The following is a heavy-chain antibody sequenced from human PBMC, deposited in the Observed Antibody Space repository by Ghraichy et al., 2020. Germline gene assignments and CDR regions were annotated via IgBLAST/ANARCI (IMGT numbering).Heavy chain of an antibody. J-gene: IGHJ4*02. Sequence: GGSLRLSCAASGFTFNTYGMHWVRQAPGKGLEWVASIRYDGTNKYYADSVKGRFAISRDNFKNTLYLQVRSLRAEDTAVYFCAGESYSSGWYVGYFDYSGQGTLVTVAS. CDR3: AGESYSSGWYVGYFDY. CDR1: GFTFNTYG. V-gene: IGHV3-33*08. D-gene: IGHD6-19*01. CDR2: IRYDGTNK.